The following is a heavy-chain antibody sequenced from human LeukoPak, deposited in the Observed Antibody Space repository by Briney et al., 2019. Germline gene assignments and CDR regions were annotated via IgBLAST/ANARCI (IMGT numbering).Heavy chain of an antibody. CDR1: GFTFSRYW. CDR3: ATNGYNSLFDY. D-gene: IGHD5-24*01. CDR2: ISGDGSST. V-gene: IGHV3-74*01. Sequence: GGSLRLSCAAPGFTFSRYWMHWVRQAPEKGLVWVSRISGDGSSTTYAHSVKGRFTISRDNAKNTLYLQMNSLRAEDTAVYYCATNGYNSLFDYWGQGTLVTVSS. J-gene: IGHJ4*02.